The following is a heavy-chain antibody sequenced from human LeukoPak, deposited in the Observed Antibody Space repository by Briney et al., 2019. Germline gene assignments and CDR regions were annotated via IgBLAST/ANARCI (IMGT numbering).Heavy chain of an antibody. CDR1: GGSISSGGYY. Sequence: SQTLSLTCTVSGGSISSGGYYWSWIRQHPGKGLEWIGYIYYSGSTYYNPSLKSRVTISVDTSKNQFSLKLSSVTAADTAVYYCAREYSHRLIFGVVINQFDYWGQGTLVTVSS. CDR2: IYYSGST. V-gene: IGHV4-31*03. J-gene: IGHJ4*02. CDR3: AREYSHRLIFGVVINQFDY. D-gene: IGHD3-3*01.